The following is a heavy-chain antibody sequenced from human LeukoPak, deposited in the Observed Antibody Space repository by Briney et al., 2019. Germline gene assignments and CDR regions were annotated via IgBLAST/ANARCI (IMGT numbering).Heavy chain of an antibody. CDR3: AKDLNYDILTGHAFDI. V-gene: IGHV3-21*04. CDR1: GFTFSSYS. Sequence: GGSLRLSCAASGFTFSSYSMNWVRQAPGKGLEWVSSISSSSSYIYYADSVKGRFTISRDNAKNSLYPQMNSLRAEDTALYYCAKDLNYDILTGHAFDIWGQGTMVTVSS. D-gene: IGHD3-9*01. J-gene: IGHJ3*02. CDR2: ISSSSSYI.